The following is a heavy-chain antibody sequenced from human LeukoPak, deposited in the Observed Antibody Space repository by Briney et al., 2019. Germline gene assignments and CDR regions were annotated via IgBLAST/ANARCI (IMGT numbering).Heavy chain of an antibody. CDR2: IYYSGST. J-gene: IGHJ5*02. CDR3: ARDTYDILTGYYTGQHP. CDR1: GGSISSYY. D-gene: IGHD3-9*01. V-gene: IGHV4-59*01. Sequence: SETLSLTCTVSGGSISSYYWNWIRQPPGKGLEWIGYIYYSGSTNYSPSLKSRVTISVDTSKNQLSLKLSSVTAADTAVYYCARDTYDILTGYYTGQHPWGQGTLVTVSS.